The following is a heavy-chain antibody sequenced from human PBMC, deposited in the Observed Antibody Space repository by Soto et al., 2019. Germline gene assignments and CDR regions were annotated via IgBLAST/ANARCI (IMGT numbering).Heavy chain of an antibody. Sequence: QVQLQESGPGLLKPSQTLSLTCTVSGGSISGAAYYWSWIRHLPGKGLEWIGYIYYTGTTHYRPSLESRVTISLDTSKNQCSLKLTSVTAADTAVYYCARDTGFYGGYNGFDPWGQGTLVTVSS. CDR3: ARDTGFYGGYNGFDP. J-gene: IGHJ5*02. CDR1: GGSISGAAYY. V-gene: IGHV4-31*03. D-gene: IGHD3-16*01. CDR2: IYYTGTT.